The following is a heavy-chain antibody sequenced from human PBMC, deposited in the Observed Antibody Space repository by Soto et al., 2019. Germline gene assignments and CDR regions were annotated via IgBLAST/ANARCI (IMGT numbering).Heavy chain of an antibody. D-gene: IGHD5-18*01. J-gene: IGHJ4*02. CDR2: IIPIFGTA. CDR1: GGTFSSYA. Sequence: SVKVSCKASGGTFSSYAISWVRQAPGQGLEWMGGIIPIFGTANYAQKFQGRVTITADESTSTAHMELSSLRSEDTAVYYCASGARGYSYGYHFDYWGQGTLVTVSS. V-gene: IGHV1-69*13. CDR3: ASGARGYSYGYHFDY.